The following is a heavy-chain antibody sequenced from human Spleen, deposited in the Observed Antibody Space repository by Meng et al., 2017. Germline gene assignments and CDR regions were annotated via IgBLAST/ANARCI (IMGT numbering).Heavy chain of an antibody. CDR2: IIPSFGTA. CDR1: GGTFSSYA. V-gene: IGHV1-69*01. Sequence: VQLVQSGAGGKKPGSSVKVSCKASGGTFSSYAISWVRQAPGQGLEWMGGIIPSFGTANYAQKFQGRVTITADESTSTAYMELSSLRSEDTAVYYCARGASGDYKFVDFDYWGQGTLVTVSS. D-gene: IGHD4-17*01. CDR3: ARGASGDYKFVDFDY. J-gene: IGHJ4*02.